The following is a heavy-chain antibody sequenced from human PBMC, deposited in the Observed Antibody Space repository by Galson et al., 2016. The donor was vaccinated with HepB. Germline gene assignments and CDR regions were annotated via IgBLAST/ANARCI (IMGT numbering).Heavy chain of an antibody. CDR1: GFTFNTYA. CDR2: LSASGGAT. D-gene: IGHD1-1*01. J-gene: IGHJ4*02. CDR3: AKGRTGTTGPVEY. Sequence: SLRLSCAASGFTFNTYAMSWVRQAPGKGLEWVSTLSASGGATYYSDSVKGRFTISRDNSKNTRYLQMNSLRDEDTAVYYCAKGRTGTTGPVEYWGQGTLVTVSA. V-gene: IGHV3-23*01.